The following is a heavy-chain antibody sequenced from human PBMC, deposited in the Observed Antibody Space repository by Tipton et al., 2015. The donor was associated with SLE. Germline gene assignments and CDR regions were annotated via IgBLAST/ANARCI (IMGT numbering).Heavy chain of an antibody. J-gene: IGHJ6*03. CDR1: NGSISSSPYY. CDR3: ARGPYYYMDV. V-gene: IGHV4-39*07. Sequence: TLSLTCTVSNGSISSSPYYWGWIRQSPGNGLEWVGSIYYSGSTYYNPSLKSRVTISVDTSKNQCSLNLTSVTAADTAVYYCARGPYYYMDVWGKGTTVTVS. CDR2: IYYSGST.